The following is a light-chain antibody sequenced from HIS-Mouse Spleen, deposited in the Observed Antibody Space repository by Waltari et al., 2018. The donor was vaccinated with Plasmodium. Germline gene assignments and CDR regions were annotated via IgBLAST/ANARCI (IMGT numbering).Light chain of an antibody. CDR2: DAS. CDR1: QGISSA. CDR3: QQFNSYPLT. J-gene: IGKJ4*01. Sequence: AIQLTQSPSSLSASVGDRVTITCRASQGISSALAWYQQKPEKAPKLLIYDASSLESRVTSRFSCSVSGTDLNITISSLQPEDFATYYCQQFNSYPLTFGGGTKVEIK. V-gene: IGKV1-13*02.